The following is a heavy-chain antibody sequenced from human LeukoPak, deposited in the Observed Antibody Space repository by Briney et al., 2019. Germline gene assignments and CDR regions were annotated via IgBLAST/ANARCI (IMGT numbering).Heavy chain of an antibody. D-gene: IGHD1-26*01. Sequence: SETLSLTCAVYGGSFSGYYWSWIRQPPGKGLEWIGEINHSGSTNYYPSLKRRVNISVDTAKNQFSLKLSSVTAADTAVYFCARAVGGTKGWFDYWGQGTLVTVSS. CDR1: GGSFSGYY. CDR2: INHSGST. CDR3: ARAVGGTKGWFDY. V-gene: IGHV4-34*01. J-gene: IGHJ4*02.